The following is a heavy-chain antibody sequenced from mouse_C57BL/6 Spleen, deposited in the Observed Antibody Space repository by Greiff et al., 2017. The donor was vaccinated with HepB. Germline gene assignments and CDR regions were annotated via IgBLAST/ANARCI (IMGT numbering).Heavy chain of an antibody. J-gene: IGHJ4*01. Sequence: QVQLQQSGAELVKPGASVKISCKASGYAFSSYWMNWVKQRPGKGLEWIGQIYPGDGDTNYSGKFKGKATLTADKSSSTAYMQLSSLTSEDSAVYFCARGGLRLPLYYYAMDYWGQGTSVTVSS. V-gene: IGHV1-80*01. CDR2: IYPGDGDT. CDR3: ARGGLRLPLYYYAMDY. CDR1: GYAFSSYW. D-gene: IGHD3-2*02.